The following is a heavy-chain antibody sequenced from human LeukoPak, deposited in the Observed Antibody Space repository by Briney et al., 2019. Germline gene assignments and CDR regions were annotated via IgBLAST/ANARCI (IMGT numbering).Heavy chain of an antibody. CDR3: ARGIAAAGKGEDY. CDR1: GGSFSGYY. D-gene: IGHD6-13*01. Sequence: PSETLSLTCAVYGGSFSGYYWSWIRQPPGKGLEWIGEINHSGSTNYNPSLKSRVTISVDTSKNQFSLKLSSVTAADTAVYYCARGIAAAGKGEDYWGQGTLVTVSS. J-gene: IGHJ4*02. V-gene: IGHV4-34*01. CDR2: INHSGST.